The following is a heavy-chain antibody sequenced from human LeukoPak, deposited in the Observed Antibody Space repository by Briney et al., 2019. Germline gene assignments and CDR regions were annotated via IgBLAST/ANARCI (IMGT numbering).Heavy chain of an antibody. CDR1: GGTFSSYA. Sequence: ASVKVSCKASGGTFSSYAISWVRQAPGQGLEWMGGIIPIFGTANYAQKFQGRVTITTDESTSTAYMELSRLRSEDTAVYYCARGEAEMATIDYWGQGTLVTVSS. CDR2: IIPIFGTA. V-gene: IGHV1-69*05. J-gene: IGHJ4*02. D-gene: IGHD5-24*01. CDR3: ARGEAEMATIDY.